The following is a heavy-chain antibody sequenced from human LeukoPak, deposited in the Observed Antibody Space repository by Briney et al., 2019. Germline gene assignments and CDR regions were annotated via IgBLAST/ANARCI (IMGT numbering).Heavy chain of an antibody. J-gene: IGHJ4*02. V-gene: IGHV3-30*18. D-gene: IGHD3-10*01. CDR2: ISYDGNNK. Sequence: GRSLGLSCAASGFTFSTYGMHWVRQAPGKGLEGVAVISYDGNNKYYADSVKGRFTISRDNSKSTLFLQMNSLRAEDAAVYYCAKDRDGSGSYFDYWGQGTLVTVSS. CDR3: AKDRDGSGSYFDY. CDR1: GFTFSTYG.